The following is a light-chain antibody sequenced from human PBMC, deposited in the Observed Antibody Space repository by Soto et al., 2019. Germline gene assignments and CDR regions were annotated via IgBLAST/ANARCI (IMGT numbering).Light chain of an antibody. J-gene: IGLJ2*01. V-gene: IGLV1-47*02. CDR1: STNIGSNY. Sequence: QSVLTQPPSASGTPGQRVTISCSGSSTNIGSNYVYWYQQLPGTAPKLLIYSNNQRPSGVPDRFSGSKSGTSASLAISGLRSEDEADYYCAAWDDSLSGPNGPPVFGGGTKVTVL. CDR2: SNN. CDR3: AAWDDSLSGPNGPPV.